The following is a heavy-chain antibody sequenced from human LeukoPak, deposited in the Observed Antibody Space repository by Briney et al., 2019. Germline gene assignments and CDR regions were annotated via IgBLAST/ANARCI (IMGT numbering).Heavy chain of an antibody. D-gene: IGHD5-12*01. Sequence: PSETLSLTCTVSGGFITSSNYQWRSLRQAPGRGRGWIGCICYSGSTYFILARKSRVMKSVDTSNNQLSLKLSSETATDTAVYYCARQWVRQRGTNRFDPWGQGTLVTVSS. CDR3: ARQWVRQRGTNRFDP. V-gene: IGHV4-39*01. J-gene: IGHJ5*02. CDR2: ICYSGST. CDR1: GGFITSSNYQ.